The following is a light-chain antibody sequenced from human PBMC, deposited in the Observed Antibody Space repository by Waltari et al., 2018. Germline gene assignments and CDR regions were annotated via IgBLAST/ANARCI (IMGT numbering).Light chain of an antibody. V-gene: IGKV1D-12*01. CDR1: QDIRHW. Sequence: DILMTQSPSSVSSSVGDRVTITCRASQDIRHWLAWYQQKPGTAPVLLIYGASYLKSGVPSRFSGSGSGTHFTLTITDLQPEDFATYFCQQGNSFPLTFGGGTRVEI. CDR2: GAS. J-gene: IGKJ4*01. CDR3: QQGNSFPLT.